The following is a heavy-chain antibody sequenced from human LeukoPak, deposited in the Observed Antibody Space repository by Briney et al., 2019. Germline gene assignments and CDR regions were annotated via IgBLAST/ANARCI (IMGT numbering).Heavy chain of an antibody. Sequence: GGSLRLSCAASGVTFDDFSIHCVCETPGGGVGWGSLISKYGDRTYYADSVEGGFTISRDNSKNSLSLQMNGLTTDDTALYYCAKEVRGSRWTGFDSWGQGTQVTVSS. CDR2: ISKYGDRT. CDR1: GVTFDDFS. V-gene: IGHV3-43*01. CDR3: AKEVRGSRWTGFDS. D-gene: IGHD2-15*01. J-gene: IGHJ4*02.